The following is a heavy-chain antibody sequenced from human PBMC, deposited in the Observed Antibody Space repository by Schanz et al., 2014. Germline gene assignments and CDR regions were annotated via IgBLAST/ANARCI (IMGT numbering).Heavy chain of an antibody. V-gene: IGHV1-18*01. CDR1: GYTFTSYG. CDR2: ISVYTGNT. Sequence: QVQLVQSGAEVKKPGASVKVSCKASGYTFTSYGISWVRQAPGQGLEWVGWISVYTGNTKYGQKVQGRVTMTTDTSTSTAYMELRSLRSDDTAVYYCARDAADFYDILTEEDYWGQGTLVTVSS. J-gene: IGHJ4*02. D-gene: IGHD3-9*01. CDR3: ARDAADFYDILTEEDY.